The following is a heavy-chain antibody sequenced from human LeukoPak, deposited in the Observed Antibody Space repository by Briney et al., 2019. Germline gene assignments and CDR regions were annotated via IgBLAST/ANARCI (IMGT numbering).Heavy chain of an antibody. CDR1: GFTFSNYW. CDR2: IKQDGSEK. J-gene: IGHJ5*01. CDR3: AKEAASPIITYDS. D-gene: IGHD1-14*01. V-gene: IGHV3-7*01. Sequence: GGSLRLSCAASGFTFSNYWMNWLRQAPGKGLEWVANIKQDGSEKYYVDSVKGRFTISRDNATNSLYLQMNSLRAEDAGVYYCAKEAASPIITYDSWGQGTLVTVSS.